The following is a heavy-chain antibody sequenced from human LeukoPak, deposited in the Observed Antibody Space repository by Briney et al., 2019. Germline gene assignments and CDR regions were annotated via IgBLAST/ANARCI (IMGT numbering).Heavy chain of an antibody. D-gene: IGHD6-13*01. V-gene: IGHV4-39*01. CDR3: ARRVAAAGSASLDY. CDR1: GGSISSSSYY. J-gene: IGHJ4*02. CDR2: IYYSGST. Sequence: KASETLSLTCTVSGGSISSSSYYWGWIRQPPGKGLEWIGSIYYSGSTYYNPSLKSRVTISVDTSKNQFSLKLSSVTAADTAVYYSARRVAAAGSASLDYWGQGTLVTVSS.